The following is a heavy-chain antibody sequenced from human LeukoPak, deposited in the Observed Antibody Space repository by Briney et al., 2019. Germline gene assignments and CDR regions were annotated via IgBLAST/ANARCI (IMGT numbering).Heavy chain of an antibody. Sequence: GGSLRLSCAASGFTFSSYAMSWVRQAPGKGLEWVSAISGSGGSTYYADSVKGRFTISRDNSKNTLYLQMNSLRAEDTAVYYCARVVYSGSYHVGESDYWGQGTLVTVSS. J-gene: IGHJ4*02. CDR1: GFTFSSYA. V-gene: IGHV3-23*01. CDR3: ARVVYSGSYHVGESDY. D-gene: IGHD1-26*01. CDR2: ISGSGGST.